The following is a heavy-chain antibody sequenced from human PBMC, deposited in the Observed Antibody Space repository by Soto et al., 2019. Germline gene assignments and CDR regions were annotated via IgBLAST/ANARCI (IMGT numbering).Heavy chain of an antibody. J-gene: IGHJ3*01. Sequence: GGSLRLSCEVSGFTFSTYAMNWVRQAPGKGLEWVSAISTGGGTTYYADSVKGRFTISRDNSKNTLYLQMNDLRADDTALYYCAKAYASATGHALHVWGHATMVTVPS. CDR1: GFTFSTYA. V-gene: IGHV3-23*01. CDR2: ISTGGGTT. D-gene: IGHD3-16*01. CDR3: AKAYASATGHALHV.